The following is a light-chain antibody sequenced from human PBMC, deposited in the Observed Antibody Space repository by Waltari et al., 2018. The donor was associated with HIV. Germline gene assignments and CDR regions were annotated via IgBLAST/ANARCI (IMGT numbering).Light chain of an antibody. V-gene: IGKV3-15*01. CDR2: DAY. Sequence: EIVLTQSPATLSVSPGETAILSCRASQSVSEFLAWYQQKPGQGPRLLIHDAYIRATGVPARFSGSGSGTEFTLTISRLQSEDFATYYCQQYNDWPPMYTFGQGTKLEIK. J-gene: IGKJ2*01. CDR3: QQYNDWPPMYT. CDR1: QSVSEF.